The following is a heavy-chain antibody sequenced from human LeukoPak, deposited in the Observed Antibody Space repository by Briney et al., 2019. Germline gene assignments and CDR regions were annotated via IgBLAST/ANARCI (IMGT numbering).Heavy chain of an antibody. D-gene: IGHD3-10*01. CDR2: IYHSGST. CDR1: GYSISSGYY. V-gene: IGHV4-38-2*02. Sequence: PSETLSLTCTVSGYSISSGYYWGWIRQPPGKGLEWIGSIYHSGSTYYNPSLKSRVTISVDTSKNQFSLKLSSVTAADTAVYYCAGPLWFGEEDYFDYWGQGTLVTVSS. CDR3: AGPLWFGEEDYFDY. J-gene: IGHJ4*02.